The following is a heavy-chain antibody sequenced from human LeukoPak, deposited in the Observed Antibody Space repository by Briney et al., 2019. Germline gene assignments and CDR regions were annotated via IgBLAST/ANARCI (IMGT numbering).Heavy chain of an antibody. V-gene: IGHV4-61*01. CDR3: ARETYYYDSSGTGWFDP. D-gene: IGHD3-22*01. CDR1: GGSISSSSYY. Sequence: SETLSLTCTVSGGSISSSSYYWGWIRQPPGKGLEWIGYIYHSGSTNYNPSLKSRVTISVDTSKNQFSLKLSSVTAADTAVYYCARETYYYDSSGTGWFDPWGQGTLVTVSS. CDR2: IYHSGST. J-gene: IGHJ5*02.